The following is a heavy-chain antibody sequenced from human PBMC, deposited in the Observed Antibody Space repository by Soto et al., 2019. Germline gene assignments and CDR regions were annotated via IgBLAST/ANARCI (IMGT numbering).Heavy chain of an antibody. D-gene: IGHD4-17*01. J-gene: IGHJ1*01. CDR3: ARDPPSYGDYVRYFQH. CDR2: ISAYNGNT. CDR1: GYTLTSYG. V-gene: IGHV1-18*01. Sequence: GASVKVSCKASGYTLTSYGISWVRQAPGQGLEWMGWISAYNGNTNYAQKLQGRVTMTTDTSTSTAYMELRSLRSDDTAVYYCARDPPSYGDYVRYFQHWGQGTLVTVSS.